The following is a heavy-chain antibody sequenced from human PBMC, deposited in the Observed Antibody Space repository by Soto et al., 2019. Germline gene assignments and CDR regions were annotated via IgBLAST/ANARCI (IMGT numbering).Heavy chain of an antibody. V-gene: IGHV4-30-2*01. Sequence: QVQLQESGSGLVKPSQTLSLTCTVSGDSISSGGYSWSWSRQPPRQGLDWIGYIYHTGSTSYSPSLKSRVTMSVDKSKNQFSLSLNSVTAADTAIYYCARAHYGPSGYYFDSWGQGALFTVSS. CDR2: IYHTGST. J-gene: IGHJ4*02. CDR1: GDSISSGGYS. CDR3: ARAHYGPSGYYFDS. D-gene: IGHD3-22*01.